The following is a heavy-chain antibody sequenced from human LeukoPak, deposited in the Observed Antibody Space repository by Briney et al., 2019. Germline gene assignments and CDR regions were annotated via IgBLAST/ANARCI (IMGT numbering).Heavy chain of an antibody. CDR3: ASIRFGESLFAY. CDR1: GYTFTGYY. CDR2: INPNGGGT. D-gene: IGHD3-10*01. Sequence: GASVKVSCKASGYTFTGYYMHWVRQAPGQGLGLMGGINPNGGGTNCAQKFQGRVTMTRDTSISTAYMELSRLRSDDTAVYYCASIRFGESLFAYWGQGTLVTVSS. V-gene: IGHV1-2*02. J-gene: IGHJ4*02.